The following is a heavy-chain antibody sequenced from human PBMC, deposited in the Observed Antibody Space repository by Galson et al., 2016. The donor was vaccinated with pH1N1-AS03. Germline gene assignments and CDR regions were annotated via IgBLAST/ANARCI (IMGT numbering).Heavy chain of an antibody. V-gene: IGHV4-31*01. CDR1: GGSISSGGYY. D-gene: IGHD1-26*01. CDR2: IFHSRST. Sequence: TLSLTCTVSGGSISSGGYYWNWLRQHPGKGLEWIGYIFHSRSTYYTPSLESLVSISVDTSKTQFSLKLKSVTAADTAVYYGSRQDSGAYYLDSWGPGTLVTVSS. J-gene: IGHJ4*02. CDR3: SRQDSGAYYLDS.